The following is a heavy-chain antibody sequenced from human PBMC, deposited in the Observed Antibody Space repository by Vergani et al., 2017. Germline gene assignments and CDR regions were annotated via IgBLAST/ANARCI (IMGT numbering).Heavy chain of an antibody. Sequence: QVRLQESGPGLVKPSETLSLICSVSGGSMSGYYWSWIRQPPGKELEWIGDMYHSGSTNYNPSLETRVTISGDTSKNQFSLKLNSVTAADTAVYYCGIVADFYGLGSRLLDLWGQGILVTVSS. V-gene: IGHV4-59*01. CDR3: GIVADFYGLGSRLLDL. J-gene: IGHJ5*02. CDR2: MYHSGST. CDR1: GGSMSGYY. D-gene: IGHD3-10*01.